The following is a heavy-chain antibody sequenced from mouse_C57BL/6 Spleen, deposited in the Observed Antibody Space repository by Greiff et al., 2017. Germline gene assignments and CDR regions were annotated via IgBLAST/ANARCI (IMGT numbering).Heavy chain of an antibody. D-gene: IGHD2-10*01. J-gene: IGHJ4*01. V-gene: IGHV5-17*01. CDR3: ARAYYDAMDY. CDR2: ISSGSSTI. CDR1: GFTFSDYG. Sequence: EVNLVESGGGLVKPGGSLKLSCAASGFTFSDYGMHWVRQAPEKGLEWVAYISSGSSTIYYADTVKGRFTISRDNAKNTLVLQMTSLRSEDTAMYYCARAYYDAMDYWGQGTSVTVSS.